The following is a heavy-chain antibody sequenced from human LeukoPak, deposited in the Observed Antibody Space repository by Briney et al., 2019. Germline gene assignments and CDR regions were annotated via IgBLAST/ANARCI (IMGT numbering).Heavy chain of an antibody. CDR2: IYYSGST. D-gene: IGHD1-1*01. CDR3: ARDQAGTTGKYNWFDP. V-gene: IGHV4-30-4*01. J-gene: IGHJ5*02. CDR1: GGSISSGDYY. Sequence: SETLSLACTVSGGSISSGDYYWSWIRQPPGKGLEWIGYIYYSGSTYYNPSLKSRVTISVDTSKNQFSLKLSSVTAADTAAYYCARDQAGTTGKYNWFDPWGQGTLVTVSS.